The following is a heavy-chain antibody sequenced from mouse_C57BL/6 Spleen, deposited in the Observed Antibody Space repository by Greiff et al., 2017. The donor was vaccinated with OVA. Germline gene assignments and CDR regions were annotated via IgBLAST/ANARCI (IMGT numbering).Heavy chain of an antibody. CDR2: IYPRDGST. Sequence: QVQLQQSGPELVKPGASVKLSCKASGYTFTSYDINWVKQRPGQGLEWIGWIYPRDGSTTYNEKFKGKATLTVDTSSSTAYMELHILTSEDSAVYFCARSYYSNYRAMDYWGQGTSVTVSS. D-gene: IGHD2-5*01. CDR3: ARSYYSNYRAMDY. V-gene: IGHV1-85*01. J-gene: IGHJ4*01. CDR1: GYTFTSYD.